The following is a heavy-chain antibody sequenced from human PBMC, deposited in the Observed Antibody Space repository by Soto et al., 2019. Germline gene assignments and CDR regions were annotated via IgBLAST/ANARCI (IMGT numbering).Heavy chain of an antibody. Sequence: QVQLVQSGAEVKKPGASVKVYCMASGYTFTRYYINWVRQAPGQGLEWMGWVSAYNGNTHYEQKLQGRVTLTTDTFTSTAYMELRSLRSDDTAGYFCARGGQWDFLSDYWGQGTLVTVSS. V-gene: IGHV1-18*01. CDR2: VSAYNGNT. CDR3: ARGGQWDFLSDY. CDR1: GYTFTRYY. J-gene: IGHJ4*02. D-gene: IGHD1-26*01.